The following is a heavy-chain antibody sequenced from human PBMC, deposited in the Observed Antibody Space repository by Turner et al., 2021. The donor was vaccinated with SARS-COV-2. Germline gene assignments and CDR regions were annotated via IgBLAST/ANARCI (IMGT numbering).Heavy chain of an antibody. CDR1: GFTVSSNY. Sequence: EVQLVESGGGLIQPGGSLRLSCAASGFTVSSNYMSWVRQAPGKGLEWVSVIYSGGNTYYADTVKGRFTISRDNSKNTLYLQMDSLGAEDADVYYCARDGAWKPEGMDVWGQGTTVTVSS. D-gene: IGHD1-1*01. CDR3: ARDGAWKPEGMDV. J-gene: IGHJ6*02. V-gene: IGHV3-53*01. CDR2: IYSGGNT.